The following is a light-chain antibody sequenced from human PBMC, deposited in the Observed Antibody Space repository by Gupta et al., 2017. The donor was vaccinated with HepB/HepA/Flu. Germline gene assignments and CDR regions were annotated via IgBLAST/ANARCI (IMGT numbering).Light chain of an antibody. CDR3: QGWASSSDVL. CDR1: ISGSRS. V-gene: IGLV3-21*02. J-gene: IGLJ2*01. Sequence: SSVLTQPPSASVAPGQTARIAWSGNISGSRSVHWYQQKAGQAPVLVVHDDNDRPAGIDGRFSGSTSGDTATVTISWVEDGEEDDYYCQGWASSSDVLFGGGTKLTVL. CDR2: DDN.